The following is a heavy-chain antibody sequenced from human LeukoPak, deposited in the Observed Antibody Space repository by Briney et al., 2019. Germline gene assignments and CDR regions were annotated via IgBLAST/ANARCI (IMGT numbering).Heavy chain of an antibody. V-gene: IGHV3-21*01. Sequence: GGSLRLXCAASGFTCSSYSMNWVRPAPGKGLEWVSSISSSSSYIYYADSVKGRFTISRDNAKNSLYLQMNSLRAEDTAVYYCARDPPTYYYGSGRGAFDIWGQGTMVTVSS. CDR2: ISSSSSYI. CDR1: GFTCSSYS. D-gene: IGHD3-10*01. CDR3: ARDPPTYYYGSGRGAFDI. J-gene: IGHJ3*02.